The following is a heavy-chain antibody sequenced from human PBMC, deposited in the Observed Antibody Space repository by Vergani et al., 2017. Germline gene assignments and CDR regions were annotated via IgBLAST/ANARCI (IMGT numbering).Heavy chain of an antibody. Sequence: EVQLVESGGGLVQPGGSLKLSCAASGFTFSGSAMHWVRQASGKGLEWVGRIRSKANSYATAYAASVKGRFTISRDDSKNTAYLQMNSLKTEDTAVYYCTRPDDYIWVWFDPWGQGTLVTVSS. D-gene: IGHD4-11*01. J-gene: IGHJ5*02. CDR2: IRSKANSYAT. CDR1: GFTFSGSA. CDR3: TRPDDYIWVWFDP. V-gene: IGHV3-73*01.